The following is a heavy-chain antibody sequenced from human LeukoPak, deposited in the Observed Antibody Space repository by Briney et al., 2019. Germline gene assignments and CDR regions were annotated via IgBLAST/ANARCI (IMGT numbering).Heavy chain of an antibody. V-gene: IGHV3-15*01. J-gene: IGHJ4*02. CDR1: GFTFSNAW. D-gene: IGHD3/OR15-3a*01. CDR3: SAGTGRSDFDY. CDR2: IKRKGDDGTI. Sequence: GGSLRLSCAASGFTFSNAWMSWVRQAPGRGLEWVGRIKRKGDDGTIDYAAPVKGRLSISRDDSKNTLYLQMNSLKSEDTAVYYCSAGTGRSDFDYWGQGTLVTVSS.